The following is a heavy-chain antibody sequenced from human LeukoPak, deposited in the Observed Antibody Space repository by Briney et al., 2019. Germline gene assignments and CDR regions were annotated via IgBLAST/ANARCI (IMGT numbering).Heavy chain of an antibody. V-gene: IGHV3-53*01. J-gene: IGHJ6*04. D-gene: IGHD2-2*01. Sequence: GGSLRLSCAASGFTVSSNYMSWVRQAPGKGLEWVSVIYSGGSTYYADSVKGRFTISRDNSKNTLYLQMNSLRAEDTAVYYCARSSLYCSSTSCYGYYGMDAWGKGTTVTVSS. CDR1: GFTVSSNY. CDR3: ARSSLYCSSTSCYGYYGMDA. CDR2: IYSGGST.